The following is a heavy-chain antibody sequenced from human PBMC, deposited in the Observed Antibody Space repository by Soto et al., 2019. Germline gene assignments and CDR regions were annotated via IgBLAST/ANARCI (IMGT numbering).Heavy chain of an antibody. V-gene: IGHV1-18*01. J-gene: IGHJ4*02. D-gene: IGHD5-18*01. CDR3: ARDRVNSYGYVVFDY. Sequence: GASVKVSCKASGYTFTSYGISWVRQAPGQGLEWMGWISAYNGNTNYAQKLQGRVTMTTDTSTSTAYMELRSLRSDDTAVYYCARDRVNSYGYVVFDYWGQGTLVTVSS. CDR2: ISAYNGNT. CDR1: GYTFTSYG.